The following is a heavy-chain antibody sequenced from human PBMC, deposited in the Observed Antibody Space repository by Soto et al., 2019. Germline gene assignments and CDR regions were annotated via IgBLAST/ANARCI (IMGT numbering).Heavy chain of an antibody. CDR2: INHSGRT. V-gene: IGHV4-34*01. Sequence: QVQLQQWGAGLLKPSETLSLTCAVYGGSFSGYYWSWIRQPPGKGLEWIGEINHSGRTNYNPSLKSRVTIPVDTSKNQFSLKLSSVTAADTAVYYCARGRYYGSGLSGGMDVWGQGTTVTVSS. J-gene: IGHJ6*02. CDR1: GGSFSGYY. D-gene: IGHD3-10*01. CDR3: ARGRYYGSGLSGGMDV.